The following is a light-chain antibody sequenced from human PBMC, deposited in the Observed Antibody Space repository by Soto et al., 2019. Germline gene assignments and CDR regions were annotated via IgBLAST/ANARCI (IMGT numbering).Light chain of an antibody. CDR3: QQYFCNPVT. J-gene: IGKJ4*01. Sequence: ESLMTQPPASLAVSLCERATIHCKSSQSVLYSSDNRNYLGWYQKKPGQPPKLLFYWASTRGSGVPDRFSGSGSGTDFTLTISSLQAEDVAVYYCQQYFCNPVTFGGGTKVDIK. CDR1: QSVLYSSDNRNY. CDR2: WAS. V-gene: IGKV4-1*01.